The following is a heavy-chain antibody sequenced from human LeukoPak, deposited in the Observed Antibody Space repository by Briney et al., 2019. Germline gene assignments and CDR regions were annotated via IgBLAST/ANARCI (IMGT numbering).Heavy chain of an antibody. CDR1: GYSISSGYY. Sequence: SETLSLTCTVSGYSISSGYYWGWIRQPPGKGLQWIGSIFHSGNTYYNPSLKSRVTISVDTSKNQFSLKLSSVTAADTAVYYCARNRYSSGWYVGRAEFDYWGQGTLVTVSS. CDR3: ARNRYSSGWYVGRAEFDY. J-gene: IGHJ4*02. CDR2: IFHSGNT. V-gene: IGHV4-38-2*02. D-gene: IGHD6-19*01.